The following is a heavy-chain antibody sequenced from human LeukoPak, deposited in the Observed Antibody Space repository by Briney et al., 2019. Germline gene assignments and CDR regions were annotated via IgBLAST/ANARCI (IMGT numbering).Heavy chain of an antibody. V-gene: IGHV3-23*01. CDR3: AGRPYYYDSSNYYCFFDY. CDR2: ISGSGGST. CDR1: GFTFSSYA. D-gene: IGHD3-22*01. J-gene: IGHJ4*02. Sequence: GSLRLSCAASGFTFSSYAMSWVRQAPGKGLEWVSAISGSGGSTYYADSVKGRFTISRDNSKNTLYLQMNSLRAEDTAAYYCAGRPYYYDSSNYYCFFDYWGQGILVTVSS.